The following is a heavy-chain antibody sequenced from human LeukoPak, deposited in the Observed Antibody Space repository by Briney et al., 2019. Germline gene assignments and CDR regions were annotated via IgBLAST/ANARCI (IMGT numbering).Heavy chain of an antibody. CDR3: ARDRPLGTAAAATAYFHH. CDR2: IYYSGST. CDR1: GGSISGYY. V-gene: IGHV4-59*12. Sequence: PSETLSLTCTVSGGSISGYYWSWIRQPPGKGLEWVGHIYYSGSTYYNPSLNSRVTISVDRSQNQFSLQLSSVTAADTAVYYCARDRPLGTAAAATAYFHHWGQGTLVTVSS. J-gene: IGHJ1*01. D-gene: IGHD6-13*01.